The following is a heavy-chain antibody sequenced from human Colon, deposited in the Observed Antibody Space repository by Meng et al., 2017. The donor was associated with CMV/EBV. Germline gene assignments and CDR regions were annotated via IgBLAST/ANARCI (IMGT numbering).Heavy chain of an antibody. CDR1: GFIFSSYD. CDR3: AREGQTSTHWLGPLHN. V-gene: IGHV3-13*01. Sequence: GGSLRLSCAASGFIFSSYDMHWVRQAAEKGLEWVSAIGAGFDTYYSDSVKGRFTISRENAKNSLYLQMNNLRVGDTAVYYCAREGQTSTHWLGPLHNWGQGTVVTVSS. J-gene: IGHJ4*02. D-gene: IGHD1-1*01. CDR2: IGAGFDT.